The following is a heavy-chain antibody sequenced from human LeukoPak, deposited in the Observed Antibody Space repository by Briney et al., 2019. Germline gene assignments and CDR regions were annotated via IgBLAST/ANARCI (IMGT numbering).Heavy chain of an antibody. CDR3: ARGGLEQWLVGLGVLDY. V-gene: IGHV3-20*04. CDR1: GFTFDDYG. Sequence: GGSLRLSCAASGFTFDDYGMSWVRQAPGKGLEWVSGINWNGGSTGYADSVKGRFTISRDNAKNSLYLQMNSLRAEDTAVYYCARGGLEQWLVGLGVLDYWGQGTLVTVSS. D-gene: IGHD6-19*01. J-gene: IGHJ4*02. CDR2: INWNGGST.